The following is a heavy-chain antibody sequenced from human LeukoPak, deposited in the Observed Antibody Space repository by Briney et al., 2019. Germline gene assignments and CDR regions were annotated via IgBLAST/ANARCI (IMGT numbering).Heavy chain of an antibody. CDR2: IYHSGST. CDR1: GGPISSGGYS. D-gene: IGHD3-22*01. CDR3: ARGASDSSGYYYEYYFDY. J-gene: IGHJ4*02. Sequence: SQTLSLTCAVSGGPISSGGYSWSWIRQPPGRGLEWIGYIYHSGSTYYNPSLKSRVTISLDRSKNQFSLKLSSVTAADTAVYYCARGASDSSGYYYEYYFDYWGQGTLVPVSS. V-gene: IGHV4-30-2*01.